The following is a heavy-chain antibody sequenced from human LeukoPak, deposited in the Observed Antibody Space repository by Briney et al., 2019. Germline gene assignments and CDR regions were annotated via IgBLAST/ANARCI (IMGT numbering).Heavy chain of an antibody. D-gene: IGHD1-26*01. CDR2: INLNSGGT. V-gene: IGHV1-2*06. J-gene: IGHJ4*02. CDR3: ARGAGYTGNYAGILDY. Sequence: GASVKVSCKASGYTFSDSYMHWVRQAPGQGLEWMGRINLNSGGTNYAQKLRGRVTLTRDTSTSTAHMELGGLTSDDTAVYYCARGAGYTGNYAGILDYWGQGTLVTVSS. CDR1: GYTFSDSY.